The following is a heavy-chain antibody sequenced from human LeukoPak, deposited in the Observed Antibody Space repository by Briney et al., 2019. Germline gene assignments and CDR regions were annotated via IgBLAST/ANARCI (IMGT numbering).Heavy chain of an antibody. CDR2: ISGGGTAT. J-gene: IGHJ3*01. CDR3: VGNRIVVAPPPIGEAFDF. D-gene: IGHD2-21*01. Sequence: GGSLRLSCAASGFTFSSYAINWVRQAPGKGLDWVSAISGGGTATYYADSVKGRFTISRDNSKNTVYLQMNSLRAEDTAIYYCVGNRIVVAPPPIGEAFDFWGQGTMVTISS. CDR1: GFTFSSYA. V-gene: IGHV3-23*01.